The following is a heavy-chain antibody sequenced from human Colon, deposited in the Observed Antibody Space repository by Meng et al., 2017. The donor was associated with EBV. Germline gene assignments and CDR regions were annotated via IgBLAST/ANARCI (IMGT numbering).Heavy chain of an antibody. V-gene: IGHV4-30-4*01. CDR1: RGSINSGDSS. J-gene: IGHJ4*02. Sequence: GRLQVSGPGLVKPSQPLSLTCTVSRGSINSGDSSSSWIRQPPGKGLEWIGYIYYTGSTYYNPSLKSRVTISMDTSKNQFSLRLSSVTAADTAVHYCARNYYFDYWGQGTLVTVSS. CDR3: ARNYYFDY. CDR2: IYYTGST.